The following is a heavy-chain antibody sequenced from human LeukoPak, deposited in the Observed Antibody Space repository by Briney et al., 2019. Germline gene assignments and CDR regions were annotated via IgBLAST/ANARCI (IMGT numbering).Heavy chain of an antibody. D-gene: IGHD6-13*01. V-gene: IGHV4-4*07. Sequence: SGTLSLTCIGSGGSISSYYWSWFRQPAGKGLEWIGRIYTSGSTNYNPSLKSRVTMSVDTSKNQFSLKLSSVTAADTAVYYCASHSSSWYGNNYWGQGTLVTVSS. CDR3: ASHSSSWYGNNY. J-gene: IGHJ4*02. CDR1: GGSISSYY. CDR2: IYTSGST.